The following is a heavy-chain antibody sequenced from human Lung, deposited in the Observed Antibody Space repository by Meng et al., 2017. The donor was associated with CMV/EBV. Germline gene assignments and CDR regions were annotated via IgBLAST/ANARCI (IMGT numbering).Heavy chain of an antibody. Sequence: QLQRRESGQGLVKPSETLSLTCTVSGGSISSSSYYWAWIRQPPGEGLEWIGSVVYSGTTYYTSSLKSRVSISVDTSKNQFSLKLSSVTAADTAVYYCARHHHSPTFDYWGQGTLVTVSS. CDR2: VVYSGTT. J-gene: IGHJ4*02. D-gene: IGHD1-14*01. V-gene: IGHV4-39*01. CDR1: GGSISSSSYY. CDR3: ARHHHSPTFDY.